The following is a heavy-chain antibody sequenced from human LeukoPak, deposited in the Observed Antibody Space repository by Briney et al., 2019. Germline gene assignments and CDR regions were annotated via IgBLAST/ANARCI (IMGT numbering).Heavy chain of an antibody. CDR3: ARVRKGATTVVTYWYFDL. CDR1: GASISSYY. J-gene: IGHJ2*01. V-gene: IGHV4-59*01. D-gene: IGHD4-23*01. CDR2: IYDSGST. Sequence: SETLSLTCIVSGASISSYYWSWIRQPPGKGLEWIGYIYDSGSTNYNPSLKSRVTISVDTSKKQFSLKLSSVTAADTAVYYCARVRKGATTVVTYWYFDLWGRGTLVTVSS.